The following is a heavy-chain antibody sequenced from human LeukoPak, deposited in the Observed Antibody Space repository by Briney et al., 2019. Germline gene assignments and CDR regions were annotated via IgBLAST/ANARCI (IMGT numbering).Heavy chain of an antibody. CDR1: GGSISSSSYY. J-gene: IGHJ6*03. V-gene: IGHV4-39*01. Sequence: SETLSPTCTVSGGSISSSSYYWGWIRQPPGKGLEWIGSIYYSGSNYYNPSLKSRVTISADTSKNQFSLKLSSVTAADTAVYYCARHGETVVRGVPAYYYMDVWGKGTTVTVSS. D-gene: IGHD3-10*01. CDR2: IYYSGSN. CDR3: ARHGETVVRGVPAYYYMDV.